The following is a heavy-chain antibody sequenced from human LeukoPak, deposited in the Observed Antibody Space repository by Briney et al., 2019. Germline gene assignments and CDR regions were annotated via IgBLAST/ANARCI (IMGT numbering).Heavy chain of an antibody. CDR2: IYYSGSA. V-gene: IGHV4-59*01. D-gene: IGHD3-3*01. CDR3: ARAGYYDFWSGYSPPDAFDI. CDR1: GGSISSYY. J-gene: IGHJ3*02. Sequence: SETLSLTCTVSGGSISSYYWSWIRQPPGKGLEWIGYIYYSGSANYNPSLKSRVTISVDTSKHQFSLKLSSVTAADTAVYYCARAGYYDFWSGYSPPDAFDIWGQGTMVTVSS.